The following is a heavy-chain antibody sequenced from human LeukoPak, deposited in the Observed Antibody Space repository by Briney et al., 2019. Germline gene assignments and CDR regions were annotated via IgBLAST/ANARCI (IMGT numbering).Heavy chain of an antibody. D-gene: IGHD3-3*01. V-gene: IGHV3-9*01. J-gene: IGHJ6*02. CDR2: ISWNSGSI. Sequence: PGGSLRLSCAASGFTFDDYAMHWVRQAPGKGLEWVSGISWNSGSIGYADSVKGRFTISRDNAKNSLYLQMNSLRAEDTALYYCAKDINGALNYDCYGMDVWGQGTTVTVSS. CDR3: AKDINGALNYDCYGMDV. CDR1: GFTFDDYA.